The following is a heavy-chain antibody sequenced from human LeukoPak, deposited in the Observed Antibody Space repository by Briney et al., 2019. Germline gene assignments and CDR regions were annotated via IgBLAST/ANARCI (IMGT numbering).Heavy chain of an antibody. Sequence: GESLQISCQGSGYSFTSYWIGWVRQMPGKGLEWMGIIYPGDSDTRYSPSFQGQVTVSADKSISTAYLQWSSLKASDTAMYYCARRADSYGFFFDYWGQGTLVTVSS. J-gene: IGHJ4*02. CDR2: IYPGDSDT. V-gene: IGHV5-51*01. CDR1: GYSFTSYW. D-gene: IGHD5-18*01. CDR3: ARRADSYGFFFDY.